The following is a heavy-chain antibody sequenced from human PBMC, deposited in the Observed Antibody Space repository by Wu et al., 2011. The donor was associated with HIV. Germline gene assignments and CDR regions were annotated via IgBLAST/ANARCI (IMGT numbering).Heavy chain of an antibody. CDR1: GGTFSSYA. CDR3: ARPSIAARRFGYYYYMDV. Sequence: QVQLVQSGAGVKKPGSSVKVSCKASGGTFSSYAISWVRQAPGQGLEWMGRIIPIFGTANYAQKFQGRVTITADESTSTAYMELSSLRSEDTAVYYCARPSIAARRFGYYYYMDVWGKGTTVTVSS. J-gene: IGHJ6*03. CDR2: IIPIFGTA. D-gene: IGHD6-6*01. V-gene: IGHV1-69*15.